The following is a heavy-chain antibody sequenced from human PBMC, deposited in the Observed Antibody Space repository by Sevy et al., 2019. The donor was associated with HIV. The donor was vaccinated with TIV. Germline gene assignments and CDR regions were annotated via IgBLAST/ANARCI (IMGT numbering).Heavy chain of an antibody. CDR1: GYSFTSHW. Sequence: GESLKISCQGSGYSFTSHWIAWVRQMPGKGLEWMGIIYPDDSDIRYSPSFQGQVTFSADKSIFTAYLQWSSLKASDTAIYYCATSRSGYFDGSGYYIYWGQGTQVNVSS. J-gene: IGHJ4*01. CDR2: IYPDDSDI. CDR3: ATSRSGYFDGSGYYIY. D-gene: IGHD3-22*01. V-gene: IGHV5-51*01.